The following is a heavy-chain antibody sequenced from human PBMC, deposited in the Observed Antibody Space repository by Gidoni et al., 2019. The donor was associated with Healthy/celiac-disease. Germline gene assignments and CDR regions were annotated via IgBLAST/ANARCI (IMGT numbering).Heavy chain of an antibody. CDR1: GFPFCSYS. Sequence: EVQLVESGGGLVQPGGSLRLSCAASGFPFCSYSMNLVRQAPGKGLEWVSYISSNCTIYYADSVKGRFTISRDNAKNSLYLQMNSLRDEDTAVYYCARGRYCGGDCYTFDYWGQGTLVTVSS. V-gene: IGHV3-48*02. J-gene: IGHJ4*02. CDR3: ARGRYCGGDCYTFDY. CDR2: ISSNCTI. D-gene: IGHD2-21*02.